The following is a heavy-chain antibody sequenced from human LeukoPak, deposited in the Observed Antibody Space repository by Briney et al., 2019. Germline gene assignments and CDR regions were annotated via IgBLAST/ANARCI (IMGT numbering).Heavy chain of an antibody. CDR3: ARADGTIYYFDS. Sequence: SETLSLTCTVSGGSISSRAYYWSWIRQHPGKDPEWIGYIYYSGSTYCNPSLKSRVIMSLNTSKTQFSLKLSSVTAADTAVYYCARADGTIYYFDSWGQGTVVTVSS. J-gene: IGHJ4*02. CDR2: IYYSGST. V-gene: IGHV4-31*03. CDR1: GGSISSRAYY. D-gene: IGHD5-24*01.